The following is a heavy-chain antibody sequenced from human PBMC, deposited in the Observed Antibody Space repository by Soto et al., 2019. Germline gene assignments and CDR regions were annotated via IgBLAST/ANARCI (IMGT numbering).Heavy chain of an antibody. V-gene: IGHV4-31*03. CDR2: IYYSGST. J-gene: IGHJ6*02. CDR3: AREVAPGVEEHYGMDV. CDR1: GGSISSGGYY. D-gene: IGHD1-1*01. Sequence: SETLSLTCTVSGGSISSGGYYWSWIRQHPGKGLEWIGYIYYSGSTYYNPSLKSRVTISVDTSKNQFSLKLSSATAADMAVYYCAREVAPGVEEHYGMDVWGQGTTVTVSS.